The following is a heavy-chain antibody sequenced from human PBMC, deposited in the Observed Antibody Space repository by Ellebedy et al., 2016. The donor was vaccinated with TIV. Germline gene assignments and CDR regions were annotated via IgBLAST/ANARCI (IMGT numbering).Heavy chain of an antibody. CDR3: ARVGEVAATPCSY. D-gene: IGHD2-15*01. V-gene: IGHV5-51*01. J-gene: IGHJ4*02. Sequence: GESLKIPCKGSGYSFTTYWIGWVRQMSGKGLEWMGIIYPGDSDTRYSPSFQGQVTISADKSISTANLQWSSLKASDTAMYYCARVGEVAATPCSYWGQGTLVTVSS. CDR1: GYSFTTYW. CDR2: IYPGDSDT.